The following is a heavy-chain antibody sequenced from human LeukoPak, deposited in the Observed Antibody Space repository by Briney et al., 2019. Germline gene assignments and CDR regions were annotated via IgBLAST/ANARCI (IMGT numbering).Heavy chain of an antibody. CDR2: INPNSGGT. Sequence: GASVKVSCKASGYTFTGYYMHWVRQAPGQGLEWMGWINPNSGGTNYAQKFQGRVTMTRDTSISTAYMELSRLRSDDTAVYYCAADSTYCSSTSCYDGEYFQHWGQGTLVTVSS. CDR1: GYTFTGYY. CDR3: AADSTYCSSTSCYDGEYFQH. J-gene: IGHJ1*01. V-gene: IGHV1-2*02. D-gene: IGHD2-2*01.